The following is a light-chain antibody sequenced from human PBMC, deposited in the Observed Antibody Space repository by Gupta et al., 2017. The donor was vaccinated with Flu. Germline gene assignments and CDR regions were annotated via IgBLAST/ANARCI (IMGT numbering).Light chain of an antibody. CDR1: QPINKY. V-gene: IGKV1D-12*01. CDR3: LQADSCPLT. Sequence: DIQMTQSPSSMSASVGHRVIITCRASQPINKYLSWYQQRPGGAPKLLIFATSDLQNGVPSRFSASGSGTDFSLTITGLQPEDFATYYCLQADSCPLTFGQGTRLEI. CDR2: ATS. J-gene: IGKJ5*01.